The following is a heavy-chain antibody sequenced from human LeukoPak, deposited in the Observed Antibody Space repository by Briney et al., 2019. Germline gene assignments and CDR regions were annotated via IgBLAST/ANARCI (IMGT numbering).Heavy chain of an antibody. Sequence: GGSLRLSCVASRFTFSTYWMSWVRQAPGKGLEWVANIKQDGSEKYYVDSVKGRFTISRDNSKNTLYLQMNSLRAEDTAVYYCAREGRGYSYGRTFDYWGQGTLVTVSS. CDR1: RFTFSTYW. CDR3: AREGRGYSYGRTFDY. J-gene: IGHJ4*02. D-gene: IGHD5-18*01. CDR2: IKQDGSEK. V-gene: IGHV3-7*01.